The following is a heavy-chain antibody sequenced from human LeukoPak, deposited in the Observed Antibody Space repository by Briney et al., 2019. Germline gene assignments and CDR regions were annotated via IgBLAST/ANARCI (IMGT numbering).Heavy chain of an antibody. CDR1: GFTFSSYA. Sequence: GGSLRLSCAASGFTFSSYAMHWVRQAPGKGLEWVAVISYDGSNKYYADSVKGRFTISRDNSKNTLYLQMNSLRAEDTAVYYCAGERDYARYFDYWGQGTLVTVSS. J-gene: IGHJ4*02. D-gene: IGHD4-17*01. V-gene: IGHV3-30-3*01. CDR3: AGERDYARYFDY. CDR2: ISYDGSNK.